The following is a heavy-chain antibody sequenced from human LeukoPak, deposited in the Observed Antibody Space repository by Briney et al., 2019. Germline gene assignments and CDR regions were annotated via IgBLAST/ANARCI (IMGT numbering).Heavy chain of an antibody. J-gene: IGHJ4*02. Sequence: PGGSLRLSCAASGFTFSSYWMSWVRQAPGKGLEWVANIKQDGSEKYYVDSVKGRFTISRDNAKNSLYLQMHSLRAEDTALYYCASNYGSGTYYNGIDYWGQGTLVTVSS. CDR3: ASNYGSGTYYNGIDY. V-gene: IGHV3-7*03. D-gene: IGHD3-10*01. CDR2: IKQDGSEK. CDR1: GFTFSSYW.